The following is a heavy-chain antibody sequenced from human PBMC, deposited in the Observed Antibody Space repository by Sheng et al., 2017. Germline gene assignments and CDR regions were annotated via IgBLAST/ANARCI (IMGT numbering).Heavy chain of an antibody. J-gene: IGHJ3*01. V-gene: IGHV3-23*04. Sequence: DVQLVESGGGLVQPGGSLRLSCVGSGFTFSSYEMNWVRQAPGKRLEWVSAITDTGGASSYADSVEGRFTISRDNSKRTLSLHMNSLRAEDTAVYYCAKLQGLAVFDVWGQGTMVTVSS. D-gene: IGHD3-16*01. CDR2: ITDTGGAS. CDR3: AKLQGLAVFDV. CDR1: GFTFSSYE.